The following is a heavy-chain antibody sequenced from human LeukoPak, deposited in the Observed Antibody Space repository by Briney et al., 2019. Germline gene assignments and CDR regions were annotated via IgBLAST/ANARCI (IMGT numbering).Heavy chain of an antibody. CDR2: INAGNGNT. V-gene: IGHV1-3*01. D-gene: IGHD2-2*01. J-gene: IGHJ4*02. CDR3: ARGEGVPAATETLDY. CDR1: GYTFTSYA. Sequence: ASVKVSCKASGYTFTSYAMHWVRQAPGQRLEWMGWINAGNGNTKYSQKFQGRVTITRDTSASTAYTELSSLRSEDTAVYYCARGEGVPAATETLDYWGQGTLVTVSS.